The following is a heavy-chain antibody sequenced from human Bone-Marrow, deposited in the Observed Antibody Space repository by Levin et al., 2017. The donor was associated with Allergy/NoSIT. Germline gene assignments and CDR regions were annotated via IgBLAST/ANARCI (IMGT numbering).Heavy chain of an antibody. CDR1: GFSIRSGYW. D-gene: IGHD3-22*01. J-gene: IGHJ3*01. Sequence: SQTLSLPCTVSGFSIRSGYWWGWIRQSPGKGLEWFGSITYTGRTRYNPSLQSRVTISVDTSKNQFSLNLNSVTAADTAAYYCARQDNYDTSGYFTTGFDVWGQGTVVTVFS. CDR2: ITYTGRT. CDR3: ARQDNYDTSGYFTTGFDV. V-gene: IGHV4-38-2*02.